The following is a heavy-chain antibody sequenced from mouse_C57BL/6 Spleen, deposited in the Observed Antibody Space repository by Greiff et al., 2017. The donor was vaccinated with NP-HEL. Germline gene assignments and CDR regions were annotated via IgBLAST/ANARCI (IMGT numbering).Heavy chain of an antibody. D-gene: IGHD1-1*01. J-gene: IGHJ1*03. V-gene: IGHV14-2*01. CDR2: IDPEDGET. CDR3: ARTITTVVESYWYFDV. Sequence: VQLKESGAELVKPGASVKLSCTASGFNIKDYYMHWVKQRTEQGLEWIGRIDPEDGETKYAPKFQGKATITADTSSNTAYLQLSSLTSEDTAVYYCARTITTVVESYWYFDVGGTGTTVTVSS. CDR1: GFNIKDYY.